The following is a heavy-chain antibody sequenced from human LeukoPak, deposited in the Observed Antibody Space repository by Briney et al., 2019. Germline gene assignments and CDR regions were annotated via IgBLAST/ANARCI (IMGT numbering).Heavy chain of an antibody. Sequence: VASVKVSCKASGYTFTGYYMHWVRQAPGQGLEWMGWINPNSGGTNYAQKFQGRVTMTRDTPISTAYMELSRLRSDDTAVYYCAREGLGGYGFDYWGQGTLVTVSS. CDR2: INPNSGGT. J-gene: IGHJ4*02. V-gene: IGHV1-2*02. D-gene: IGHD3-22*01. CDR1: GYTFTGYY. CDR3: AREGLGGYGFDY.